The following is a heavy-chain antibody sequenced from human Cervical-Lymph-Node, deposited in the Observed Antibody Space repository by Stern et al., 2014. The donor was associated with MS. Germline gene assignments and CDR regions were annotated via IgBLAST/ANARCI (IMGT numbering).Heavy chain of an antibody. Sequence: QVKLVQSGAEVEKPGASVKVSCKASGYTFTSYGISWVRQAPGQVLEWMGWISSYNGNTRYAQKFRGRVTLTTDTSTSTAYMELRSLISDDTAVYYCARDGVGNDDAFDIWGQGTLVTVSS. J-gene: IGHJ3*02. CDR1: GYTFTSYG. CDR2: ISSYNGNT. V-gene: IGHV1-18*01. D-gene: IGHD1-26*01. CDR3: ARDGVGNDDAFDI.